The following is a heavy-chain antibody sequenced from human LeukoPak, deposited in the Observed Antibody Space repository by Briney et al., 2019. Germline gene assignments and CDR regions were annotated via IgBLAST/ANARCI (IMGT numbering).Heavy chain of an antibody. V-gene: IGHV3-23*01. D-gene: IGHD3-10*01. Sequence: GGSLRLSCAASGFTFSSYAMSWVRQAPGKGLEWVSSVFGSGTGTHYADSVKGRFTISRDNSKNTLYLQMNSLRAEDTAVYYCAKDLISPRSVGSSEKVDYWGQGTLVTVSS. CDR1: GFTFSSYA. CDR2: VFGSGTGT. CDR3: AKDLISPRSVGSSEKVDY. J-gene: IGHJ4*02.